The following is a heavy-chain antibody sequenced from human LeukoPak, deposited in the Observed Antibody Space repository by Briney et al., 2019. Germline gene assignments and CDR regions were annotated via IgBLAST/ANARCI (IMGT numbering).Heavy chain of an antibody. J-gene: IGHJ6*02. CDR3: ARVVREDVLRYFDWLPTYYYYYGMDV. V-gene: IGHV3-33*01. CDR2: IWYDGSNK. Sequence: GRSLRLSCAASGFTFSSYGMHWVRQAPGKGLEWVAVIWYDGSNKYYADSVKGRFTISRDNSKNTLYLQMNSLRAEDTAVYYCARVVREDVLRYFDWLPTYYYYYGMDVWGQGTTVTVSS. D-gene: IGHD3-9*01. CDR1: GFTFSSYG.